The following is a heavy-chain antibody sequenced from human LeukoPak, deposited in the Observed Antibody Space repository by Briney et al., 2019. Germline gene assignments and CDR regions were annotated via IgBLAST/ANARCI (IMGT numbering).Heavy chain of an antibody. J-gene: IGHJ4*02. D-gene: IGHD1-26*01. CDR1: GFTFSNAW. V-gene: IGHV3-15*01. Sequence: PGGSLRLSCAASGFTFSNAWMSWVRQAPGKGLEWVGRIKSKANGETTDYAAPVKGRFTISRDNAKNSLYLQMNSLRAEDTAVYYCAREWGGGSYLEFDYWGQGTLVTVSS. CDR3: AREWGGGSYLEFDY. CDR2: IKSKANGETT.